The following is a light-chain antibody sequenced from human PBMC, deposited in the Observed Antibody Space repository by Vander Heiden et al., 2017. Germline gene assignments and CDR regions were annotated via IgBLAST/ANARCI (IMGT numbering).Light chain of an antibody. J-gene: IGLJ3*02. CDR3: SSYTSSSTWV. V-gene: IGLV2-14*01. CDR1: SSDVGGYNY. Sequence: QSALTPPASVSGSPGQAITISCTGTSSDVGGYNYVSWYQQHPGNAPKLMIYDVSYRPSGVSTRFSGSKSGNTASLTISGLQAEDEADYYCSSYTSSSTWVFGGGTKLTVL. CDR2: DVS.